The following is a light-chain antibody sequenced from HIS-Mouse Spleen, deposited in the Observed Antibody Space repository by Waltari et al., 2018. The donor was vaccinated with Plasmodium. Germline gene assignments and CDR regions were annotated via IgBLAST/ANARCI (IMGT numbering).Light chain of an antibody. J-gene: IGKJ3*01. CDR1: QSVSSN. V-gene: IGKV3-15*01. CDR3: QQYNNWSFT. CDR2: GAS. Sequence: EIVMTQPQATLSVSPGERATISCRASQSVSSNLAWYQQKPGQSPRLLIYGASTRATGIPARFSGSGSGTEFTLTISSLQSEDFAVYYCQQYNNWSFTFGPGTKVDIK.